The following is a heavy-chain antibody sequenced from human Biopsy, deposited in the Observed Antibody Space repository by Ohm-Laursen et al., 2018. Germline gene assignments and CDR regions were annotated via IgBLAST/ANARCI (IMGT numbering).Heavy chain of an antibody. V-gene: IGHV4-39*01. CDR2: IFYSGII. CDR3: ARHPTGFWFDP. Sequence: SETLSLTCTVSGGSVSSNTNYWAWIRQPPGKGLEWIGSIFYSGIIYYNPSLKSRVSISVDTSKNKFSLNLNSVTAADTAVYYCARHPTGFWFDPWGQGTLVIVSS. CDR1: GGSVSSNTNY. J-gene: IGHJ5*02.